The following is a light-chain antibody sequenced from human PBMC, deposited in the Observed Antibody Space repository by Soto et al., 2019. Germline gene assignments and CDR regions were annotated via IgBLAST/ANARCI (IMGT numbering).Light chain of an antibody. V-gene: IGLV2-14*03. CDR1: SSDIGGYNY. Sequence: QSALTQPASVSGSPGQSISISCTGGSSDIGGYNYVSWYQQHTGKAPKLMIFDVSDRPSGVSNRFSGSKSGNTASLTISGLQAEDEAHYYCSSYTSTSSPWVFGGGTKVTVL. J-gene: IGLJ3*02. CDR2: DVS. CDR3: SSYTSTSSPWV.